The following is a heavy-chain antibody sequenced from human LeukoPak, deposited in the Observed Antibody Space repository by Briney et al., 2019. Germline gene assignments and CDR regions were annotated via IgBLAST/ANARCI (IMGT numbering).Heavy chain of an antibody. CDR1: GFTFDDYG. CDR2: INWNGGST. CDR3: ARDRGYSYEYYFDY. D-gene: IGHD5-18*01. J-gene: IGHJ4*02. Sequence: TGGSLRLSCAASGFTFDDYGMSWVRQAPGKGLEWVSGINWNGGSTGYADSVKGRFTISRDNAKNSLYLQMNSLRAEDTALYYCARDRGYSYEYYFDYWGQGTPVTVSS. V-gene: IGHV3-20*04.